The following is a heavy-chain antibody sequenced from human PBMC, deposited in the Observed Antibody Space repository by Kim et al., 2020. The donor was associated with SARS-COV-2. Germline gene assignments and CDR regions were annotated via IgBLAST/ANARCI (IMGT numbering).Heavy chain of an antibody. J-gene: IGHJ6*03. CDR3: ARDGLRYCTGGVCYRGPLDYYMDV. Sequence: GGSLRLSCAASGFTFSSYGMHWVRQAPGKGLEWVAVIWYDGSNKYYADSVKGRFTISRDNSKNTLYLQMNSLRAEDTAVYYCARDGLRYCTGGVCYRGPLDYYMDVWGKGTTVTVSS. V-gene: IGHV3-33*01. D-gene: IGHD2-8*02. CDR2: IWYDGSNK. CDR1: GFTFSSYG.